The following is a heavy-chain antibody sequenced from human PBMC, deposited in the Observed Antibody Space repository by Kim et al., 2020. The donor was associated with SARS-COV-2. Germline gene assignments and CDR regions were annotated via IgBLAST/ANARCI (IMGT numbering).Heavy chain of an antibody. J-gene: IGHJ5*02. D-gene: IGHD6-13*01. CDR1: GFTFSSYA. V-gene: IGHV3-30-3*01. CDR2: ISYDGSNK. Sequence: GGSLRLSCAASGFTFSSYAMHWVRQAPGKGLEWVAVISYDGSNKYYADSVKGRFTISRDNSKNTLYLQMNSLRAEDTAVYYCARDLEQLGNWFDPWGQGTLVTVSS. CDR3: ARDLEQLGNWFDP.